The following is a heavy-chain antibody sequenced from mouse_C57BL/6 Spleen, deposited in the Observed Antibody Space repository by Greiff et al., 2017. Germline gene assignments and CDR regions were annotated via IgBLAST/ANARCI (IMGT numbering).Heavy chain of an antibody. J-gene: IGHJ2*01. CDR3: ARTEKVYFAY. CDR2: IDPSDSYT. V-gene: IGHV1-69*01. CDR1: GYTFTSYW. Sequence: QVQLQQPGAELVMPGASVKLSCKASGYTFTSYWMHWVKQRPGQGLEWIGEIDPSDSYTNYNQKFKGKSTLTVDKSSSTAYMQLSSLTSEDSAVYYCARTEKVYFAYWGQGTTLTVSS.